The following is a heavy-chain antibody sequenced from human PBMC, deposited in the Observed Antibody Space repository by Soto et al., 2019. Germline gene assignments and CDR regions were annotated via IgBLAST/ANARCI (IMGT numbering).Heavy chain of an antibody. J-gene: IGHJ4*02. CDR3: ARRERWLQYYFDY. Sequence: SQTLPRTGVVCAGSPSLGGYSGSCIRQPPGKGLEWIGYIYHSGSTYYNPSLKSRVTVSVDRSKNQFSLKLSSVTAADTAVYDCARRERWLQYYFDYWGQGTLVTVS. V-gene: IGHV4-30-2*01. D-gene: IGHD5-12*01. CDR1: AGSPSLGGYS. CDR2: IYHSGST.